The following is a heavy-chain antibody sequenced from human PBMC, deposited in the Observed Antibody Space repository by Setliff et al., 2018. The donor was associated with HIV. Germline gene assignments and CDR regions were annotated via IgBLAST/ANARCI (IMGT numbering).Heavy chain of an antibody. V-gene: IGHV1-8*02. J-gene: IGHJ1*01. CDR3: ARDPGYSSTWYSESFQH. D-gene: IGHD6-13*01. Sequence: ASVKVSCKASGYTFTSYDINWVRQATGQGLEWMGWMMPSSGNTGYAQKFQGRLTMTRNTAISTAYMELSCLISEDAAVYYCARDPGYSSTWYSESFQHWGQGTVVTVSS. CDR1: GYTFTSYD. CDR2: MMPSSGNT.